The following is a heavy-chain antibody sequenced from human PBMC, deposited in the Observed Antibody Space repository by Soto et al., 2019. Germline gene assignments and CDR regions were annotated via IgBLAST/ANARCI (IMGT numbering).Heavy chain of an antibody. CDR2: INPSGGST. J-gene: IGHJ4*02. CDR3: ARDSAVVGGLYLGLGSFDY. Sequence: GASVKVSCKASGYTFTSYYMHWVRQAPGQGLEWMGIINPSGGSTSYAQKFQGRVTMTRDTSTSTAYMELSSLRSEDTAVYYCARDSAVVGGLYLGLGSFDYWGQGTLVTVSS. D-gene: IGHD6-19*01. V-gene: IGHV1-46*01. CDR1: GYTFTSYY.